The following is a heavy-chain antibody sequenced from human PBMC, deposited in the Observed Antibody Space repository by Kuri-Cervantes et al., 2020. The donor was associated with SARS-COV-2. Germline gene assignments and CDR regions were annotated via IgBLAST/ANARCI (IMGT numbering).Heavy chain of an antibody. V-gene: IGHV1-69*13. J-gene: IGHJ4*02. CDR1: GGTFSSYA. CDR2: IIPIFGTA. CDR3: ARDSFVAVAGDSTFDY. D-gene: IGHD6-19*01. Sequence: SVKVSCKASGGTFSSYAISWVRQAPGQGLEWMGGIIPIFGTANYAQKFQGRVTITADESTSTAYMELSSLRSEDTAVYYCARDSFVAVAGDSTFDYWGQGTLVTVSS.